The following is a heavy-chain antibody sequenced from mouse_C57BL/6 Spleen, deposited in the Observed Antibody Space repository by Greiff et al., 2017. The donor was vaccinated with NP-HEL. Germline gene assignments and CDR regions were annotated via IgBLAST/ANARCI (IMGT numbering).Heavy chain of an antibody. V-gene: IGHV5-4*01. Sequence: EVHLVESGGGLVKPGGSLKLSCAASGFTFSSYAMSWVRQTPEKRLEWVATISDGGSYTYYPDNVKGRFTISRDNAKNNLYLQMSHLKSEDTAMYYCARDRPYSNYEGGAMDYWGQGTSVTVSS. J-gene: IGHJ4*01. CDR1: GFTFSSYA. D-gene: IGHD2-5*01. CDR3: ARDRPYSNYEGGAMDY. CDR2: ISDGGSYT.